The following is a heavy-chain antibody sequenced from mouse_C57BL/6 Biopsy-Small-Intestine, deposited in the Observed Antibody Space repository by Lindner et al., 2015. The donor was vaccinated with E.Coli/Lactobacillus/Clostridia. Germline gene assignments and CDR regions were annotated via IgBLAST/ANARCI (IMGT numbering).Heavy chain of an antibody. CDR1: GFTFSDYG. V-gene: IGHV5-17*01. CDR2: ISRGSSTI. J-gene: IGHJ3*01. D-gene: IGHD1-1*01. CDR3: ARPLYYGSSHFTH. Sequence: VQLQESGGGLVKPGGSLKLSCAASGFTFSDYGMHWVRQAPEKGLEWVAFISRGSSTIYYADTVKGRFTLSRDNAKNTLFLQMTSLRSEDTAMYYCARPLYYGSSHFTHWGQGTLVTVSA.